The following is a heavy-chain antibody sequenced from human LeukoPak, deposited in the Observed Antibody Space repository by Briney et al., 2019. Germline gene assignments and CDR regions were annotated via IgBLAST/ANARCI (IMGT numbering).Heavy chain of an antibody. CDR1: GYSFTNYW. CDR2: IYPGDSDT. D-gene: IGHD2-15*01. Sequence: GESLKISCKGSGYSFTNYWIGWVRQMPGEGLEWMGIIYPGDSDTRYNPSFQGQVTISADKSISTAYLQWSSLKASDTAMYYCARRAHCSGDSYCVVDYFDYWGQGTLVTVSS. CDR3: ARRAHCSGDSYCVVDYFDY. J-gene: IGHJ4*02. V-gene: IGHV5-51*01.